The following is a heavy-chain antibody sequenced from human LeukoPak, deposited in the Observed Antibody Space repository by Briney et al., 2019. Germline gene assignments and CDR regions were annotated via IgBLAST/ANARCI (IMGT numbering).Heavy chain of an antibody. CDR2: ISDSGGST. J-gene: IGHJ4*02. CDR3: TSSSPTSYSDY. Sequence: GGSLRLSCAVSGITLSNYGMSWVRQAPGKGLEWVAGISDSGGSTNYADSVKGRFTISRDNPKNTLYLQMNSLRAEDTAVYYCTSSSPTSYSDYWGQGTLVTVSS. CDR1: GITLSNYG. D-gene: IGHD6-13*01. V-gene: IGHV3-23*01.